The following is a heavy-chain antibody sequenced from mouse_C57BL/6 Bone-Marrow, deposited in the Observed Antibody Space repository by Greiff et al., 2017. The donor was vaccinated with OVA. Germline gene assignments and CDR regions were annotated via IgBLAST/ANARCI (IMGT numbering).Heavy chain of an antibody. CDR1: GYTFTSYW. CDR2: IDPSDSYT. Sequence: QVQLQQPGAELVKPGASVKLSCKASGYTFTSYWMQWVKQRPGQGLEWIGEIDPSDSYTNYNQKVKGKATLTVDTSSSTAYMQLSSLTSEDSAVYYCAREEPPWFAYWGQGTLVTVSA. CDR3: AREEPPWFAY. J-gene: IGHJ3*01. V-gene: IGHV1-50*01.